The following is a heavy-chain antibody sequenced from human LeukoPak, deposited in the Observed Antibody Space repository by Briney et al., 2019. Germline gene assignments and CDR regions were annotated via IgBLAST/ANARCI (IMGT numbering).Heavy chain of an antibody. J-gene: IGHJ4*02. D-gene: IGHD3-22*01. CDR3: AKDRYDSSGYYPFDY. Sequence: PGGSLRLSCAASGFTFSSYGMHWVRQAPGKGLEWVAVTWYDGSNKYYADSVKGRFTISRDNSKNTLYLQMNSLRAEDTAVYYCAKDRYDSSGYYPFDYWGQGTLVTVSS. CDR1: GFTFSSYG. V-gene: IGHV3-33*06. CDR2: TWYDGSNK.